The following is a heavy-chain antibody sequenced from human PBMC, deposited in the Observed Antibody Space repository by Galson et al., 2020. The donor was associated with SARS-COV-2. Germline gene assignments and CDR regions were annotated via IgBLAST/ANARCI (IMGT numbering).Heavy chain of an antibody. CDR2: INPNSGGT. CDR3: ARPGQSPDDYYYCNLDV. CDR1: GYTFTDHY. D-gene: IGHD3-10*01. V-gene: IGHV1-2*02. Sequence: SVKVSCKPSGYTFTDHYMHWVRQAPGQGLEWMGWINPNSGGTKYAQKFQGRDTMTRDTSIRTAYMELSRLRPDDTAIYYCARPGQSPDDYYYCNLDVWGQGTTVTVSS. J-gene: IGHJ6*01.